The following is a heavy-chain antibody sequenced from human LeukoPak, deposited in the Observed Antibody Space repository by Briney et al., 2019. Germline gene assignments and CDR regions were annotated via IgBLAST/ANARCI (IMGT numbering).Heavy chain of an antibody. CDR1: GFTFSSFG. CDR2: IRYDASNK. CDR3: ARDTYDILTGYYKWAFDI. Sequence: TGGSLRLSCAASGFTFSSFGMHWVRQAPGKGLEWVAVIRYDASNKYYADSVKGRFTISRDNSKNTLYLQMNSLRDDDTAVYYCARDTYDILTGYYKWAFDIWGQGTMVTVSS. V-gene: IGHV3-33*01. D-gene: IGHD3-9*01. J-gene: IGHJ3*02.